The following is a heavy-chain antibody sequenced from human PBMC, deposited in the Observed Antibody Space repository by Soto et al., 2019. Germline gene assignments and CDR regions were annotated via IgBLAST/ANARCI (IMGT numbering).Heavy chain of an antibody. Sequence: PSETLSLTCAVSGGSISNYYWSWIRQPPGKGLEWIGYFYDSGSTKYNPSLTSRVTISVDTSKNQISLKMTSVTAADTAVYYCARVGSGGYSNNWFDPWGQGTLVTVSS. D-gene: IGHD2-15*01. V-gene: IGHV4-59*01. J-gene: IGHJ5*02. CDR2: FYDSGST. CDR1: GGSISNYY. CDR3: ARVGSGGYSNNWFDP.